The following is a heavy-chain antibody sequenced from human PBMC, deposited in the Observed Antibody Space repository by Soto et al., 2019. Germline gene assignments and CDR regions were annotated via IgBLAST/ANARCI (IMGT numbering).Heavy chain of an antibody. V-gene: IGHV1-18*01. CDR3: ARDRATIFGVVLYGMDV. CDR2: ISAYNGNT. D-gene: IGHD3-3*01. J-gene: IGHJ6*02. Sequence: RASVKVSCKASGYTFTSYGISWVRQAPGQGLEWMGWISAYNGNTNYAQKLQGRVTMTTDTSTSTAYMELRSLRSDDTAVYYCARDRATIFGVVLYGMDVWGQGTTVTVSS. CDR1: GYTFTSYG.